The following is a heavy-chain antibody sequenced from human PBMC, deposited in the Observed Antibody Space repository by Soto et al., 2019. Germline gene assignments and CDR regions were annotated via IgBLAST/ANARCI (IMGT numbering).Heavy chain of an antibody. D-gene: IGHD3-10*01. CDR2: INYDGYS. Sequence: QVQLQESGPGLVKPSETLSLTCTVSGGSITNYYCSWFRQPPGKGLEWIGYINYDGYSAYNLSLKRRVTLAMDASKTQFSLTLESVTATDTAVYYCARHGFGHLHGLVDVWGPGTTVIVSS. CDR1: GGSITNYY. V-gene: IGHV4-59*08. CDR3: ARHGFGHLHGLVDV. J-gene: IGHJ6*02.